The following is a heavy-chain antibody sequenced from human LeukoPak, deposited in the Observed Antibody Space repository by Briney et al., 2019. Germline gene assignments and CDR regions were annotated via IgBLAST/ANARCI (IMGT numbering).Heavy chain of an antibody. V-gene: IGHV1-69*13. CDR3: ARDRRYCSGGSCSWFDP. Sequence: GASVKVSCKASGGTFSSYAISWVRQAPGQGLEWMGGIIPIFGTANYAQKFQGGVTITADESTSTAYMELSSLRSEDTAVYYCARDRRYCSGGSCSWFDPWGQGTLVTVSS. CDR2: IIPIFGTA. CDR1: GGTFSSYA. D-gene: IGHD2-15*01. J-gene: IGHJ5*02.